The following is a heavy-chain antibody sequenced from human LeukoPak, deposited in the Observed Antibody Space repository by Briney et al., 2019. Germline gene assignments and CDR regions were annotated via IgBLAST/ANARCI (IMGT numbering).Heavy chain of an antibody. CDR2: IYHSGST. CDR3: ATASVPDLRGMDV. D-gene: IGHD1-14*01. J-gene: IGHJ6*02. CDR1: GGSISSGGYS. Sequence: SQTLSLTCAVSGGSISSGGYSWNWIRQPPGKGLEWIGYIYHSGSTYYNPSLKSRVTISVDRSKNQFSLKLSSVTAADTAVCYCATASVPDLRGMDVWGQGTTVTVSS. V-gene: IGHV4-30-2*01.